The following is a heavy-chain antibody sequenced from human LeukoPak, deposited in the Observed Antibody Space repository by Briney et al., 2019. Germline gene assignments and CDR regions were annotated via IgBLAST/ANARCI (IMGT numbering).Heavy chain of an antibody. D-gene: IGHD6-19*01. CDR1: GYTFTGYY. J-gene: IGHJ5*02. CDR3: ARCIAVAGSEVWFDP. CDR2: INPNSGGT. Sequence: ASVKVFCKASGYTFTGYYMHWVRQAPGQGLEWMGWINPNSGGTNYEQKFQGRVTMTRDTSISTAYMELSRLTSDDTAVYYCARCIAVAGSEVWFDPWGQGTLVTVSS. V-gene: IGHV1-2*02.